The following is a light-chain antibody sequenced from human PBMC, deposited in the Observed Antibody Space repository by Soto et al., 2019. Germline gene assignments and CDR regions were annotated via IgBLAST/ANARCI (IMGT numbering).Light chain of an antibody. CDR2: DVS. V-gene: IGLV2-14*03. CDR1: SSDVGAYHS. CDR3: SSFTDTGTVM. Sequence: QSVLTQPASVSGSPGQSFTIHCTGSSSDVGAYHSVSWYQQHPGKAPKLIIFDVSNRPSGVSNRFSGSKSGNTASLTISGLQAEDEADYYCSSFTDTGTVMFGGGTKLTVL. J-gene: IGLJ3*02.